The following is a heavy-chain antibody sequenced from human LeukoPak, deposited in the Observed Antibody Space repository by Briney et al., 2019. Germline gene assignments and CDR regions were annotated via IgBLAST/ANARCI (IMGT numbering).Heavy chain of an antibody. Sequence: PGGSLRLSCVASGFTFSNHWMNWVRQAPGKGLEWMANIRQDGSDKFYAESLRGRFTISRDNAKNSVFLQMSSLRAEDTAVYYCARGGIFDYWGQGTLVTVSS. J-gene: IGHJ4*02. CDR2: IRQDGSDK. CDR1: GFTFSNHW. CDR3: ARGGIFDY. V-gene: IGHV3-7*01.